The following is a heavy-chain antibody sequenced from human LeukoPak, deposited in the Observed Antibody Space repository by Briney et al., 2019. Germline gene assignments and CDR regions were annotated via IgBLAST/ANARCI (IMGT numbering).Heavy chain of an antibody. V-gene: IGHV4-34*01. Sequence: SETLSLTCAVYGGSFSGYYWSWIRQPPGKGLEWVGSIYHSGSTYYNPSLKSRVTISVDTSKNQFSLKLSSVTAADTAVYYCASFSYSSAWYNDYWGQGTLVTVSS. CDR2: IYHSGST. J-gene: IGHJ4*02. CDR3: ASFSYSSAWYNDY. D-gene: IGHD6-19*01. CDR1: GGSFSGYY.